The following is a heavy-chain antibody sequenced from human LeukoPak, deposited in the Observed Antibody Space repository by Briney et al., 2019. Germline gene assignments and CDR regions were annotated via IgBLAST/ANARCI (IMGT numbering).Heavy chain of an antibody. CDR1: GGTFSSYA. D-gene: IGHD3-10*01. J-gene: IGHJ4*02. CDR3: ASSPLPIRRVINDYFDY. CDR2: IIPIIGIA. V-gene: IGHV1-69*04. Sequence: GASVKVSCKASGGTFSSYAISWVRQAPGQGLEWMGRIIPIIGIANYAQKFQGRVTITADKSTSTAYMELSSLRSEDTAVYYCASSPLPIRRVINDYFDYWGQGTLVTVSS.